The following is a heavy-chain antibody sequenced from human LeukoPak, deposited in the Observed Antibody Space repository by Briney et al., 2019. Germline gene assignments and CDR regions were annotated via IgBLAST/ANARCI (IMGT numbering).Heavy chain of an antibody. CDR1: GFTFSSYA. Sequence: GGSLRLSCAASGFTFSSYAMHWDRQAPGKGLEWVAVISYDGSNKYYADSVKGRFTISRDNSKNTLYLQMNSLRAEDTAVYYCAGVLPKRWLQSGYFDYWGQGTLVTVSS. CDR2: ISYDGSNK. J-gene: IGHJ4*02. D-gene: IGHD5-24*01. V-gene: IGHV3-30-3*01. CDR3: AGVLPKRWLQSGYFDY.